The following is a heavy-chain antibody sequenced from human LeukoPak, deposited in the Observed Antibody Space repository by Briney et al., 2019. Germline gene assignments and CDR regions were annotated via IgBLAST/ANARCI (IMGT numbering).Heavy chain of an antibody. Sequence: GGSLRLSCAASGFTFSSYWMSWVRQAPGKGLEWVANIKQDGSEKYYVDSVKGRFTISRDNAKNSLYLQMNSLRAGDTAVYYCARDRGGYSSSWGPGTFDYWGQGTLVTVSS. CDR3: ARDRGGYSSSWGPGTFDY. CDR1: GFTFSSYW. D-gene: IGHD6-13*01. J-gene: IGHJ4*02. CDR2: IKQDGSEK. V-gene: IGHV3-7*01.